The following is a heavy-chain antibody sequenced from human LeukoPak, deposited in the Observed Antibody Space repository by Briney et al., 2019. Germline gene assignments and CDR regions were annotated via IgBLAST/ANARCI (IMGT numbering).Heavy chain of an antibody. Sequence: PGGSLRLSCAASGVTFSGSAMHWVRQASGKGLEWVGRIRSKANSYATAYAASVKGRFTISRDDSKNTLYLQMNSLKSDDTAVYFCSADTEPRYGSRWPFDYWGRGTLVTVSA. V-gene: IGHV3-73*01. CDR1: GVTFSGSA. D-gene: IGHD2-2*01. CDR3: SADTEPRYGSRWPFDY. J-gene: IGHJ4*02. CDR2: IRSKANSYAT.